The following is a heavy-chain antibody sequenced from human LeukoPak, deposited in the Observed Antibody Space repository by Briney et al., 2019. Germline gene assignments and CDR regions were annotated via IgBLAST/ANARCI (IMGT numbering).Heavy chain of an antibody. V-gene: IGHV3-53*01. CDR2: IYSGGST. CDR1: GFTFGDYG. CDR3: ARESHYYDSSGSRHYYGMDV. Sequence: GGSLRLSCTASGFTFGDYGMSWFRQAPGKGLEWVSVIYSGGSTYYADSVKGRFTISRDNSKNTLYLQMNSLRAEDTAVYYCARESHYYDSSGSRHYYGMDVWGQGTTVTVSS. J-gene: IGHJ6*02. D-gene: IGHD3-22*01.